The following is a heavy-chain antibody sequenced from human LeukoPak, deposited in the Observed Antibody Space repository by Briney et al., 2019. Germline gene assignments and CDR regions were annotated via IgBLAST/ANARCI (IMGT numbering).Heavy chain of an antibody. CDR3: ARGGGSYLPFDS. Sequence: SETLSLTCTVSGGSISSSSYYWGWIRQPPGKGLEWIGSIYYSGSTYYNPSLKSRVTISVDTSKNQFSLKLSSVTAADTAVYYCARGGGSYLPFDSWGQGTLVTVSS. J-gene: IGHJ4*02. CDR1: GGSISSSSYY. CDR2: IYYSGST. V-gene: IGHV4-39*07. D-gene: IGHD1-26*01.